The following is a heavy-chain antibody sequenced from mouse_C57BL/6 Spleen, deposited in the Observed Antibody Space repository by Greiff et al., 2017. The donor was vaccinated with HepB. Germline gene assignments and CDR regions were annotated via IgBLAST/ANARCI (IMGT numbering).Heavy chain of an antibody. Sequence: EVQRVESGGGLVKPGGSLKLSCAASGFTFSDYGMHWVRQAPEKGLEWVAYISSGSSTIYYADTVKGRFTISRDNAKNTLFLQMTSLRSEDTAMYYCARGDYDDSAWFAYWGQGTLVTVSA. V-gene: IGHV5-17*01. CDR2: ISSGSSTI. J-gene: IGHJ3*01. CDR3: ARGDYDDSAWFAY. D-gene: IGHD2-4*01. CDR1: GFTFSDYG.